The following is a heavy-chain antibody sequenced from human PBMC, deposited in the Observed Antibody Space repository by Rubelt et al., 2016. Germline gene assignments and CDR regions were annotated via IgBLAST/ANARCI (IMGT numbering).Heavy chain of an antibody. V-gene: IGHV1-2*04. CDR2: INPNSGGT. J-gene: IGHJ6*02. CDR3: ARDVSPYSSSWYELYYYGMDV. Sequence: QVQLVQSGSELKKPGASVKVSCKASGYTFTGYYMHWVRQAPGQGLEWMGWINPNSGGTNYAQKFQGWVTMTRDTSISTAYMELRRLGSDDTAVYYCARDVSPYSSSWYELYYYGMDVWGQGTTVTVSS. CDR1: GYTFTGYY. D-gene: IGHD6-13*01.